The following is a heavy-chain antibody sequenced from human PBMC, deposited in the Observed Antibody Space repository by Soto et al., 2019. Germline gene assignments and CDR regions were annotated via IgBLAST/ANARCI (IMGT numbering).Heavy chain of an antibody. CDR2: IYHSGST. J-gene: IGHJ4*02. CDR1: GGSISSGGYS. D-gene: IGHD2-21*01. V-gene: IGHV4-30-2*01. CDR3: ARGPPHSH. Sequence: QLQLQESGSGLVKPSQTLSLTCAVSGGSISSGGYSWSWIRQPPGKGLEWIGYIYHSGSTYYNPSLKSRVTLSVDRSKNQFSLKLRSVTAADTAVYYCARGPPHSHWGQGTLVTVSS.